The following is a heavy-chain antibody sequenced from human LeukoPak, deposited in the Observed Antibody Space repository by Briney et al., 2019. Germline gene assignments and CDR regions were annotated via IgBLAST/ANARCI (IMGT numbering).Heavy chain of an antibody. CDR3: AGYYYGAGSYPPL. CDR1: GFTFSTYA. Sequence: GGSLRLSCAASGFTFSTYAMTWVRQAPGKGLEWVSTFSGHTVATYYADSVKGRFTISRDNSKNTLHLQMNSLRAEDTAIYYCAGYYYGAGSYPPLWGQGTLVTVS. V-gene: IGHV3-23*01. D-gene: IGHD3-10*01. CDR2: FSGHTVAT. J-gene: IGHJ4*02.